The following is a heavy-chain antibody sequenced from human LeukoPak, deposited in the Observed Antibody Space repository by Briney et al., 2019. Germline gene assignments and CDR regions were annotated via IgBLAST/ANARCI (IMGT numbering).Heavy chain of an antibody. CDR1: ARSLSMSSYD. CDR2: IFYSGST. J-gene: IGHJ3*01. V-gene: IGHV4-39*01. Sequence: SETLSLTCTVSARSLSMSSYDWGWPRQPPVNGLEGFGNIFYSGSTYYNTYLKSRVAISVDTSKNQFYLRLTSVTAADTAVYYCARGLELWFGEPPPSIFDFWGQGTMVSVSS. CDR3: ARGLELWFGEPPPSIFDF. D-gene: IGHD3-10*01.